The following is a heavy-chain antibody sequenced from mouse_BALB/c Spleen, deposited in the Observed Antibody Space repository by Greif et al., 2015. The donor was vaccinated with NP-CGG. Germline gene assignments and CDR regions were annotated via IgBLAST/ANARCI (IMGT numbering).Heavy chain of an antibody. CDR1: GCSFTGYF. CDR3: ARRWSNYGNYFYAMDY. V-gene: IGHV1-20*02. J-gene: IGHJ4*01. D-gene: IGHD2-1*01. Sequence: EVQLQQSGPELVKPGASVKISCKASGCSFTGYFMNWVMQSHGKSLEWIGRINPYNGDTFYNQKSKGKATLTVDKSSSSAHIELRSLASEDSAVYYCARRWSNYGNYFYAMDYWGQGTSVTVSS. CDR2: INPYNGDT.